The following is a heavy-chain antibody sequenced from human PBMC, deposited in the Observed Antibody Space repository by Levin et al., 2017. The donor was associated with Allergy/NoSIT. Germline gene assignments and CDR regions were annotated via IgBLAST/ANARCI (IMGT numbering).Heavy chain of an antibody. J-gene: IGHJ6*02. V-gene: IGHV2-5*01. CDR3: AHSQYSSSSDDYYYYDGMDV. D-gene: IGHD6-6*01. CDR1: GFSLSTSGVG. CDR2: IYWNDDK. Sequence: SGPTLVKPTQTLTLTCTFSGFSLSTSGVGVGWIRQPPGKALEWLALIYWNDDKRYSPSPKSRLTITKDTSKNQVVLTMTNMDPVDTATYYCAHSQYSSSSDDYYYYDGMDVWGQGTTVTVSS.